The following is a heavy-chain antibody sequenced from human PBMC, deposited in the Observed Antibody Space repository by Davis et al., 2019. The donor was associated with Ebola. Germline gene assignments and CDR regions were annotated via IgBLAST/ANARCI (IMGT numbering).Heavy chain of an antibody. CDR2: ISYTGFT. Sequence: SETLSLTCTVSGGSIRNYYWSWIRQPPGKGLEWLGYISYTGFTRYNPSLKSRATISLDTSKNQFSLKVTSRTATDTAIYYCARHAAEDTSLGDNWLDSWGQGILVTVSS. CDR1: GGSIRNYY. CDR3: ARHAAEDTSLGDNWLDS. V-gene: IGHV4-59*08. D-gene: IGHD5-18*01. J-gene: IGHJ5*01.